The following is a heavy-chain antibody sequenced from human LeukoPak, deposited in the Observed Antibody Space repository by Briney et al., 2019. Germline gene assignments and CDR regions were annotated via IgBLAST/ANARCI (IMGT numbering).Heavy chain of an antibody. CDR2: ISYDGSNK. CDR1: GFTFSSYA. D-gene: IGHD3-22*01. J-gene: IGHJ4*02. V-gene: IGHV3-30-3*01. CDR3: ARDLAPSSGYPKSVFDY. Sequence: GRSLRLSCAASGFTFSSYAMHWVRQAPGKGLEWVAVISYDGSNKYYADSVKGRFTISRDNSKNTLYLQMNSLRAEDTAVYYRARDLAPSSGYPKSVFDYWGQGTLVTVSS.